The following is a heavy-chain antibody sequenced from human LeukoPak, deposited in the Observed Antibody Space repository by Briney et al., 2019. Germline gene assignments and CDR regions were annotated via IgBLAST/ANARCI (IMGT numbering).Heavy chain of an antibody. V-gene: IGHV1-24*01. Sequence: ASVKVSCKVSGYTLTELSMHWVRQAPAKGLEGMGGFDPEDGETIYAQKFQGRVTMTEDTSTDTAYMELSSLRSEDTAVYYCATDRSVVAAAFDYWGQGTLVTVSS. D-gene: IGHD6-13*01. CDR2: FDPEDGET. J-gene: IGHJ4*02. CDR1: GYTLTELS. CDR3: ATDRSVVAAAFDY.